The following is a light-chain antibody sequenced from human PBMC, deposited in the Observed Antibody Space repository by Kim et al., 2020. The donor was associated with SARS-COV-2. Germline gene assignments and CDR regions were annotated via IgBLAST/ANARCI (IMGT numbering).Light chain of an antibody. CDR2: DKK. J-gene: IGLJ1*01. Sequence: ALGQAGRIQGQGESLRNYYTSWYQQKPGQAPVLVLYDKKNRPSGIPDRFSGSNSGNTASLTITGAQAEDEADYYCNSRDSSGNHYVFGTGTKVTVL. V-gene: IGLV3-19*01. CDR3: NSRDSSGNHYV. CDR1: SLRNYY.